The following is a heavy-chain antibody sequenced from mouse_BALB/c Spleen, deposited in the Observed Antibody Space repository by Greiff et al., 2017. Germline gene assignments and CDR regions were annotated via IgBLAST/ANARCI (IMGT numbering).Heavy chain of an antibody. D-gene: IGHD1-1*01. CDR3: ARWGYYGSSYYFDY. CDR1: GFNIKDTY. J-gene: IGHJ2*01. V-gene: IGHV14-3*02. Sequence: EVQLQQSGAELVKPGASVKLSCTASGFNIKDTYMHWVKQRPEQGLEWIGRIDPANGNTKYDPKFQGKATITADTSSNTAYLQLSSLTSEDTAVYYCARWGYYGSSYYFDYWGQGTTLTVSS. CDR2: IDPANGNT.